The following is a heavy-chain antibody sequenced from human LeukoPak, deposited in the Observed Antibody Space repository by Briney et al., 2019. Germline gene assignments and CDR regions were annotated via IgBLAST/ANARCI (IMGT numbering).Heavy chain of an antibody. V-gene: IGHV3-9*03. D-gene: IGHD2-2*01. CDR1: GFTFDDYA. CDR3: AKANRANIVVVPAAYFDY. J-gene: IGHJ4*02. CDR2: ISWNSGSI. Sequence: GGSLRLSCAASGFTFDDYAMHWVRQAPGKGLEWVSGISWNSGSIGYADSVKGRFTISRDNAKNSLYLQMNSLRAEDMALYYCAKANRANIVVVPAAYFDYWGQGTLVTVSS.